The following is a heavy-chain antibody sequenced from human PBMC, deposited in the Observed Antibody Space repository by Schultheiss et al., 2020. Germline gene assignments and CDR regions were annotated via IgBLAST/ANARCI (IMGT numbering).Heavy chain of an antibody. D-gene: IGHD6-13*01. J-gene: IGHJ4*02. Sequence: SETLSLTCTVSGGSISSYYWSWIRQPPGKGLEWIGSIYYSGSTYYNPSLKSRVTISVDTSKNQFSLKLSSVTAADTAVYYCAREGEQQRNFDYWGQGTLVTVSS. CDR3: AREGEQQRNFDY. CDR2: IYYSGST. V-gene: IGHV4-59*05. CDR1: GGSISSYY.